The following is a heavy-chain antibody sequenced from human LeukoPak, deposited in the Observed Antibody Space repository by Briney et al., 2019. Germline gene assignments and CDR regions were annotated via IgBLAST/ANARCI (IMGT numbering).Heavy chain of an antibody. CDR2: MYYSGTI. CDR1: GGSISSYY. Sequence: SETLSLTCTVSGGSISSYYWSCIRQPAGKGLEWIGYMYYSGTINYNPSLKSRVTISVDTSKNQFSLKLSSVTPADTAMYYCARAWATDYFDYWGQGTLVTVS. CDR3: ARAWATDYFDY. J-gene: IGHJ4*02. V-gene: IGHV4-59*01.